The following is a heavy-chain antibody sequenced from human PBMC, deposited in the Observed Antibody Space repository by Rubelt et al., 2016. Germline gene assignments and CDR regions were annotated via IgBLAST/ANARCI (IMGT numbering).Heavy chain of an antibody. D-gene: IGHD5-18*01. Sequence: EVQLVESGGGLVQPGGSLRLSCAASGFTVSSNYMSWVRQAPGKGLEWVSVIYSGGSTYYADSVKGRFTISGDNSKNTLYLQMNSLRAEDTAVYYCAREYDTAMLDYWGQGTLVTVSS. CDR1: GFTVSSNY. V-gene: IGHV3-66*01. CDR2: IYSGGST. J-gene: IGHJ4*02. CDR3: AREYDTAMLDY.